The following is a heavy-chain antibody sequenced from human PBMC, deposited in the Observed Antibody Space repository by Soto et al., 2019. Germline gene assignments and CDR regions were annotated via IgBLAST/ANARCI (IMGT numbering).Heavy chain of an antibody. V-gene: IGHV1-69*02. CDR2: IIPILGIA. J-gene: IGHJ6*02. Sequence: QVQLVQSGAEVKKPGSSVKVSCKASGGTFSSYTISWVRQAPGQGLEWMGRIIPILGIANYAQKFQGRVTSTADKSTSTAYMELSSLRSEDTAVYYCATRGSLWFGGGGMDVWGQGTTGTVSS. CDR3: ATRGSLWFGGGGMDV. CDR1: GGTFSSYT. D-gene: IGHD3-10*01.